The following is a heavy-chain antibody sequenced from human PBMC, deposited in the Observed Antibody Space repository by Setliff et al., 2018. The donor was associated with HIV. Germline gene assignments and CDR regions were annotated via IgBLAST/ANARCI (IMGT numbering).Heavy chain of an antibody. J-gene: IGHJ4*02. CDR3: ATVFYYDSESFSLDY. CDR1: GGTFNNYA. D-gene: IGHD3-10*01. CDR2: IIPLFGTT. Sequence: GASVKVSCKASGGTFNNYAISWVRQAPGQGLEWVGGIIPLFGTTNYELKFQGRVTMTANESTNTAHMELSSPRSADTAMYYCATVFYYDSESFSLDYWGQGMLVTVSS. V-gene: IGHV1-69*13.